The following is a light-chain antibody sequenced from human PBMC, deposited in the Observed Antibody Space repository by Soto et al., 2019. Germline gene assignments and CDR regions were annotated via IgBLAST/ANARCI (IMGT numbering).Light chain of an antibody. Sequence: EIVLTQSPGTLSLSPGERATLSCRASQNVSSNYLAWYQQRPGQAPRLLMYGAFIRATGIPDRISGSGSGTDFTVTISRLEPEDFAVYYCQYYGGYYGSSPRYTFGPWTKLDIK. V-gene: IGKV3-20*01. CDR3: QYYGGYYGSSPRYT. CDR1: QNVSSNY. J-gene: IGKJ2*01. CDR2: GAF.